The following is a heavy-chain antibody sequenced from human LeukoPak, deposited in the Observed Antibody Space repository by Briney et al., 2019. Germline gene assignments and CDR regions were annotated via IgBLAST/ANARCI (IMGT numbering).Heavy chain of an antibody. CDR2: ISGNSGKT. Sequence: ASVKVSCKTSGYTFSTYGLSWVRQAPGQGLEWMGWISGNSGKTHYAQKFQDRVTQTTDTSSTTAFMELRSLRSDDTAMYYCARNAGSYFEFAPWGQGTLVTVSS. J-gene: IGHJ5*02. CDR3: ARNAGSYFEFAP. V-gene: IGHV1-18*01. D-gene: IGHD1-26*01. CDR1: GYTFSTYG.